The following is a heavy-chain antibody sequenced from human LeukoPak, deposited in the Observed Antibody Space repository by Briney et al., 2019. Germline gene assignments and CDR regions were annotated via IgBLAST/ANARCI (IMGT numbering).Heavy chain of an antibody. CDR1: GYTFTSCY. Sequence: GASVKVSCKTSGYTFTSCYMHWVRQAPGQGLEWMGMINPSAGSTRYAQKFQGGVTMTTDTSTSTVYMELSSLRSEDTAVYYCARGGCGDSAAPFDDWGQGTLVPVSS. CDR3: ARGGCGDSAAPFDD. V-gene: IGHV1-46*01. D-gene: IGHD2-21*02. CDR2: INPSAGST. J-gene: IGHJ4*02.